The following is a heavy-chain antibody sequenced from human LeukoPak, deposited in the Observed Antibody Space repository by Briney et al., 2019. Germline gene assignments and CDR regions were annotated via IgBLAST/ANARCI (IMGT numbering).Heavy chain of an antibody. CDR3: AKDGADPNPILNTAVVSNWFDP. D-gene: IGHD5-18*01. Sequence: GWSLSLSCLASGFTFSEYGMNWVRPAPGRGLEWVASITSTGSYTFYPDSVKSRFTISRDNAKNSLYLQLNSLRAENTAVYYCAKDGADPNPILNTAVVSNWFDPWGQGTLVTVSS. V-gene: IGHV3-21*01. J-gene: IGHJ5*02. CDR1: GFTFSEYG. CDR2: ITSTGSYT.